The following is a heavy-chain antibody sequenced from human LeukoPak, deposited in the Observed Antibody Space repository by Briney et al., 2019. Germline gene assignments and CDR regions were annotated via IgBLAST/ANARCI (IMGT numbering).Heavy chain of an antibody. Sequence: SQTLSLTCAISGDSVSSHSATWNWIRQSPSRGLKWLGRTYYRSKWYNDYAVSVKSRITINPDTSKNQFSLQLNSVTPEDTAVYYCARDPYSSGWLDYWGQGTLVTVSS. D-gene: IGHD6-19*01. CDR2: TYYRSKWYN. J-gene: IGHJ4*02. V-gene: IGHV6-1*01. CDR1: GDSVSSHSAT. CDR3: ARDPYSSGWLDY.